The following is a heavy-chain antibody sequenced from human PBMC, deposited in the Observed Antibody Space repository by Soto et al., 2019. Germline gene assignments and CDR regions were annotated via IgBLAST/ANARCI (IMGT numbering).Heavy chain of an antibody. CDR3: TTENIVVVPSAHYYYNYGMDV. CDR1: GFTFSDAW. J-gene: IGHJ6*02. CDR2: VKSKTDGGTT. Sequence: PGGSLRLSCAASGFTFSDAWMTWVRQAPGKGLEWVGRVKSKTDGGTTDYAAPVKGRFTISRDDSKNTLSLQMNSLKTEDTAVYYCTTENIVVVPSAHYYYNYGMDVWGQGTTVTVSS. D-gene: IGHD2-2*01. V-gene: IGHV3-15*01.